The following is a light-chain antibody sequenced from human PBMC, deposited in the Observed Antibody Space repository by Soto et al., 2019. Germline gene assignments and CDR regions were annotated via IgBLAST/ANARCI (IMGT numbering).Light chain of an antibody. CDR2: DVS. J-gene: IGLJ1*01. V-gene: IGLV2-14*01. CDR1: SSVVGGYNY. Sequence: QSALTQPASVSGSPGQSITISCTGTSSVVGGYNYVSWYQQHPGKAPKLMIYDVSNRPSGVSNRFSGSKSGNTASLTISGLQAEDEADYYCSSYTSSSTYVFGTGTKVTLL. CDR3: SSYTSSSTYV.